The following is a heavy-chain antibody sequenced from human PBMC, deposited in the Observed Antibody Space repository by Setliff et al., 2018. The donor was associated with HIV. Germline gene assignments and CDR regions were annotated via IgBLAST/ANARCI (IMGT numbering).Heavy chain of an antibody. D-gene: IGHD3-3*01. CDR2: IYSGGNI. Sequence: GGSLRLSCAASGFSVSSNYMTWVRQAPGKGLEWVSSIYSGGNIEDADSVKGRFIVSRDNAKNSLFLQMNSLRAEDTAFYYCARDVSLWNGYYNEAFDIWGQGTMVTVSS. J-gene: IGHJ3*02. CDR3: ARDVSLWNGYYNEAFDI. V-gene: IGHV3-53*01. CDR1: GFSVSSNY.